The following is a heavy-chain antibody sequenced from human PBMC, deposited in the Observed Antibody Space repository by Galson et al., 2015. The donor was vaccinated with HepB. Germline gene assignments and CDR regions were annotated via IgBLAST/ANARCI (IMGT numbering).Heavy chain of an antibody. CDR1: GFTFSSYG. CDR2: ISYDGSNK. Sequence: LRLSCAASGFTFSSYGMHWVRQAPGKGLEWVAVISYDGSNKYYADSVKGRFTISRDNSKNTLYLQMNSLRAEDTAVYYCAKDKWAVAGTEPGFDYWGQGTLVTVSS. V-gene: IGHV3-30*18. D-gene: IGHD6-19*01. J-gene: IGHJ4*02. CDR3: AKDKWAVAGTEPGFDY.